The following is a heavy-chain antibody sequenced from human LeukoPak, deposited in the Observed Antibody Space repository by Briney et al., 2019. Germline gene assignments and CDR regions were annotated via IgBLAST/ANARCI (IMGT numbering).Heavy chain of an antibody. Sequence: GGSLRLSCAASGFSFDDYAMHWVRQAPGKGLEWVSGIIWNSGTIGYGDSVKGRFTISRDNAKNSLYLQMNSLRPEDTAFYYCAKGDGRDLPRSIDYWGQGTLVTVSS. V-gene: IGHV3-9*01. D-gene: IGHD1-26*01. CDR1: GFSFDDYA. CDR3: AKGDGRDLPRSIDY. CDR2: IIWNSGTI. J-gene: IGHJ4*02.